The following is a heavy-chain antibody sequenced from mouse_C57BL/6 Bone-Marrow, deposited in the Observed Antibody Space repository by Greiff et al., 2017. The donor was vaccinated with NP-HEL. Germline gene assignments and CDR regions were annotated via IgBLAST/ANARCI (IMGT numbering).Heavy chain of an antibody. CDR3: ARDYDGYYVRAMDY. J-gene: IGHJ4*01. CDR1: GYAFSSSW. D-gene: IGHD2-3*01. V-gene: IGHV1-82*01. Sequence: QVQLKESGPELVKPGASVKISCKASGYAFSSSWMNWVKQRPGKGLEWIGRIYPGDGDTNYNGKFKGKATLTADKSSSTAYMQLSSLTSEDSAVYFCARDYDGYYVRAMDYWGQGTSVTVSS. CDR2: IYPGDGDT.